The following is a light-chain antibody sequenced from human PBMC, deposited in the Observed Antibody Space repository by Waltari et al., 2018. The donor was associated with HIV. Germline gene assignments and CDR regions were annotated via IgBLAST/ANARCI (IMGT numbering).Light chain of an antibody. V-gene: IGLV1-47*01. CDR3: AAWDDSLNGPV. J-gene: IGLJ2*01. Sequence: QSVLTQPPSASGTPGQRVTISCSGSSSNIGSHYVYWYQQLPGTAPKLLIYRNNQRPSGVPDRFSGSKSGTSASLAISGLRSEDEADYYCAAWDDSLNGPVFGGGTKLTVL. CDR1: SSNIGSHY. CDR2: RNN.